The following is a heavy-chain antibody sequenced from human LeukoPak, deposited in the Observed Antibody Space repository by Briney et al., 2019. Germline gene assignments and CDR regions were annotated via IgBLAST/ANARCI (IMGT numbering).Heavy chain of an antibody. CDR3: AKETMVTLGSYFYY. V-gene: IGHV3-30*02. D-gene: IGHD4-23*01. CDR2: ISHDGGNK. CDR1: GFTLSSCG. Sequence: SGGSLRLSCAVSGFTLSSCGMHWVRQAPGKGLEWLAGISHDGGNKYYADSVKGRFTISRDNSKNTLDLQMNSLRAEDTALYYCAKETMVTLGSYFYYWGQGTQVTVSS. J-gene: IGHJ4*02.